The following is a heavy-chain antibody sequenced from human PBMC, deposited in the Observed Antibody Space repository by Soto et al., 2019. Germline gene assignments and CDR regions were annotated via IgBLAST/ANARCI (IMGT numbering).Heavy chain of an antibody. Sequence: ASVKVSCKASGYTFTGYYMHWVRQAPGQGLEWMGWINPNSGGTNYAQKFQGRVTMTRDTSISTAYMELSRLRSDDTAVYYCARDHYYDSSGYPTGFDPWGQGTLVTVSS. CDR3: ARDHYYDSSGYPTGFDP. J-gene: IGHJ5*02. CDR2: INPNSGGT. V-gene: IGHV1-2*02. CDR1: GYTFTGYY. D-gene: IGHD3-22*01.